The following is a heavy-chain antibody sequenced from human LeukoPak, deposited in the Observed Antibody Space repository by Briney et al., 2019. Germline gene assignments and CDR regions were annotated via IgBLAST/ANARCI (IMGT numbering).Heavy chain of an antibody. CDR3: AKGVGYCSGGSCQQFDY. Sequence: GGSLRLSCAASGLTFSSYGMSWVRQAPGKGLEWVSAISGSGASTYYADSVKGRFTMSRDNSKNTLYLQMNSLRAEDTAVYYCAKGVGYCSGGSCQQFDYWGQGTLVTVSS. J-gene: IGHJ4*02. V-gene: IGHV3-23*01. D-gene: IGHD2-15*01. CDR1: GLTFSSYG. CDR2: ISGSGAST.